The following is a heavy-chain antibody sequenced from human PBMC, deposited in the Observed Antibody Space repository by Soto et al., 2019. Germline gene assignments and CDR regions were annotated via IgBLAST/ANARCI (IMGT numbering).Heavy chain of an antibody. J-gene: IGHJ5*02. CDR2: IYWDDDK. V-gene: IGHV2-5*02. CDR3: PHRPQTYYYDNPSAP. D-gene: IGHD3-22*01. Sequence: QITLKESGPTLVKPTQTLTLTCTFSGFSLSTSGVGVGWIRQPPGKALEWLALIYWDDDKRYSPSLKSRLTLPRHTPKTQVALKRTKRTPGDTPTYYCPHRPQTYYYDNPSAPGGRGTLVTVPS. CDR1: GFSLSTSGVG.